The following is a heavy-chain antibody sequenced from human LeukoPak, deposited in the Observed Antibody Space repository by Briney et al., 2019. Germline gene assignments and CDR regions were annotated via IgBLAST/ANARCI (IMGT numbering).Heavy chain of an antibody. CDR2: ISSSGSTI. J-gene: IGHJ4*02. CDR3: ARAGTIAAREPFDY. CDR1: GFTFSDYY. V-gene: IGHV3-11*01. Sequence: GGSLRLSCAASGFTFSDYYMSWIRQAPGKGLAWVSYISSSGSTIYYADSVKGRFTISRDNAKNSLYLQMNSLRAEDTAVYYCARAGTIAAREPFDYWGQGTLVTVSS. D-gene: IGHD3-10*01.